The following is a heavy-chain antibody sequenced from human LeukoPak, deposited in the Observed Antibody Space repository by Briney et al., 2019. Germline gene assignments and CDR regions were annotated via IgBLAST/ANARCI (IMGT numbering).Heavy chain of an antibody. J-gene: IGHJ4*02. CDR1: GGSINSYY. CDR3: GRQGYTASYYFLDY. D-gene: IGHD3-10*01. V-gene: IGHV4-4*07. Sequence: SETLSLTCSVSGGSINSYYWGWVRQPAGKGLEWIGRIYTTGTTNYSPSLKSRLTMSLDTSKNQFSLKLRSATAADTAVYYCGRQGYTASYYFLDYWSQGALVTVSS. CDR2: IYTTGTT.